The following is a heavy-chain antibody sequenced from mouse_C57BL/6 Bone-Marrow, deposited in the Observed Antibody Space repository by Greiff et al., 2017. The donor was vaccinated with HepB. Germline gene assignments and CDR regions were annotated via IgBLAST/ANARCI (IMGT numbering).Heavy chain of an antibody. J-gene: IGHJ2*01. D-gene: IGHD2-4*01. Sequence: EVQLQQSGPELVKPGASVKISCKASGYSFTDYNMNWVKQSNGKSLEWIGVINPNYGTTSYNQKFKGKATLTVDQSSSTAYIQLNSLTSEDSAVYYCARWGVSTDYDGDAYYFDYWGQGTTLTVSS. CDR2: INPNYGTT. V-gene: IGHV1-39*01. CDR1: GYSFTDYN. CDR3: ARWGVSTDYDGDAYYFDY.